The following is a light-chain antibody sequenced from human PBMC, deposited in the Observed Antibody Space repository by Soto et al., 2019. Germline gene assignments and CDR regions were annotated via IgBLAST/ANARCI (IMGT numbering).Light chain of an antibody. Sequence: IVLTQSPATLSLSPGERATLSCSASQSISYNLAWYQQKPGQAPRLLIYDAPNRATGVPARFSGSGSGTDFTLRISSLEPEDFAVYYCQQRGDWTLYTFGQGSRLEIK. CDR1: QSISYN. J-gene: IGKJ2*01. CDR2: DAP. CDR3: QQRGDWTLYT. V-gene: IGKV3-11*01.